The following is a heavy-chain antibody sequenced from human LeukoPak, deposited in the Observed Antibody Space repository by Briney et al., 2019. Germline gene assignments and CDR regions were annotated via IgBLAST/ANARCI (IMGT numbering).Heavy chain of an antibody. Sequence: SETLSLTCTVSGGSISSGGYCWSWIRQHPGKGLEWIGYIYYSGSTYYNPSLKSRVTISVDTSKNQFSLKLSSVTAADTAVYYCARAAGGYSNYPDYWGQGTLVTVSS. CDR2: IYYSGST. CDR1: GGSISSGGYC. D-gene: IGHD4-11*01. V-gene: IGHV4-31*03. J-gene: IGHJ4*02. CDR3: ARAAGGYSNYPDY.